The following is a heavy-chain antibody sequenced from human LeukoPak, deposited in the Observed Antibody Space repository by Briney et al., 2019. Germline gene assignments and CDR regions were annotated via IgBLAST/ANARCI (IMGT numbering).Heavy chain of an antibody. CDR2: IYYSGST. CDR3: ARVGYSGYDDRGSFDY. J-gene: IGHJ4*02. Sequence: PSETLSLTCTVSGYSISSDYYWGWVRQPPGKGLEWIGSIYYSGSTYYNPSLKSRVTISVDTSKNQFSLKLSSVTAADTAMYYCARVGYSGYDDRGSFDYWGQGTLVTVSS. V-gene: IGHV4-38-2*02. D-gene: IGHD5-12*01. CDR1: GYSISSDYY.